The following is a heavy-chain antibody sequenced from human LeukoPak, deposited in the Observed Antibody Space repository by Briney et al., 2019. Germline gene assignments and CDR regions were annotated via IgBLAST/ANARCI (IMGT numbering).Heavy chain of an antibody. CDR1: GGSFSGYY. J-gene: IGHJ4*02. D-gene: IGHD1-26*01. CDR3: ARGGNVGLSY. Sequence: SETLSLTCAVYGGSFSGYYWSWIRQPPGKGLEWIGEINHSGSTNYNPFLKSRVTISVDTSKNQFSLKVSSVTAADTAVYYCARGGNVGLSYWGQGTLATVSS. V-gene: IGHV4-34*01. CDR2: INHSGST.